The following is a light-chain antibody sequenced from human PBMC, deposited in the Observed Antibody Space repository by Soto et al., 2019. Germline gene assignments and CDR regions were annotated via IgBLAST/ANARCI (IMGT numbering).Light chain of an antibody. J-gene: IGKJ1*01. Sequence: DIQMTQSPSTLSPSVGDRVSITCRASQSISSWLAWYQQKPGKAPKLLIYKASTLKSGVPSRFSGSGSGTEFTLTISRLEPEDFAVYYCQHYGDSRTLGQGTKVDIK. CDR1: QSISSW. CDR3: QHYGDSRT. CDR2: KAS. V-gene: IGKV1-5*03.